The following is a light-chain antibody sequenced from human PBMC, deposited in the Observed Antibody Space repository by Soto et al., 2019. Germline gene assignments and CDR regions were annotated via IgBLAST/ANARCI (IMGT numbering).Light chain of an antibody. CDR2: EVS. J-gene: IGLJ3*02. V-gene: IGLV2-14*01. CDR1: SSDVGGYNY. Sequence: QSALTQPASVSGSPGQSITISCTGTSSDVGGYNYVSWYQQHPGKAPKVMIYEVSNRPSGVSNRFSGSKSGNTASLTISGLQAEDEADYYCTSYTRSNIPVFGGGTKLTVL. CDR3: TSYTRSNIPV.